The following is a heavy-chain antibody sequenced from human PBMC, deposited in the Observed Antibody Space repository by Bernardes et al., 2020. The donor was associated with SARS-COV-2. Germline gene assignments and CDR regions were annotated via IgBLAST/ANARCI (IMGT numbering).Heavy chain of an antibody. CDR1: GVSISGHY. D-gene: IGHD6-19*01. CDR2: IYYSGST. CDR3: ARLSTGRYGIKDL. Sequence: SETLSLTCIVSGVSISGHYWSWIRQPPGKGLEWIGYIYYSGSTDYNPSLKSLVTMSLDTSKNQFSLRLTSVTAADTAVYYCARLSTGRYGIKDLWDQGTLVTVSS. J-gene: IGHJ4*02. V-gene: IGHV4-59*08.